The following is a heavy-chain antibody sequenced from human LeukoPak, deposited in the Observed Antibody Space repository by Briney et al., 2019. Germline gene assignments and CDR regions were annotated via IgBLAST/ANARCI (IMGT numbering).Heavy chain of an antibody. Sequence: GESLKISCKGSGYSFTNYWIAWVRQMPGKGLEWMGIIYPGDSDTRYSPSFQGQVTISADKSISTAYLQWSSLKASDPAMHYCARRSGSFQGDYNFDYWGQGTLVTVSS. D-gene: IGHD1-26*01. CDR3: ARRSGSFQGDYNFDY. V-gene: IGHV5-51*01. CDR1: GYSFTNYW. CDR2: IYPGDSDT. J-gene: IGHJ4*02.